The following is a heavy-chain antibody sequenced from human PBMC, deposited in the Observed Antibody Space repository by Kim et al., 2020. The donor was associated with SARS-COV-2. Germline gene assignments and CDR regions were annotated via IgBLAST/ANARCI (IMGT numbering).Heavy chain of an antibody. CDR3: AKLEDYGDPIDY. J-gene: IGHJ4*02. Sequence: YYADSVKGRFTISRDNSKNPLYLQMNSLRAEDTAVYYCAKLEDYGDPIDYWGQGTLVTVSS. D-gene: IGHD4-17*01. V-gene: IGHV3-33*06.